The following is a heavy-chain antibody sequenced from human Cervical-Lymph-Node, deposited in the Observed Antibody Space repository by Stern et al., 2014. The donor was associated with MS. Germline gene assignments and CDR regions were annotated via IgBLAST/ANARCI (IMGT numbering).Heavy chain of an antibody. CDR3: ARLTTTVSSFDP. V-gene: IGHV4-59*08. Sequence: QLVQSGPGLVKPSETLSLTCTVSGGSISSYYWSWIRQPPGKGLEWIGYIYYSGSTNYNPSLKSRVTISVDTSKNQFSLKLSSVTAADTAMYYCARLTTTVSSFDPWGQGSLVTVSS. CDR1: GGSISSYY. D-gene: IGHD4-17*01. J-gene: IGHJ5*02. CDR2: IYYSGST.